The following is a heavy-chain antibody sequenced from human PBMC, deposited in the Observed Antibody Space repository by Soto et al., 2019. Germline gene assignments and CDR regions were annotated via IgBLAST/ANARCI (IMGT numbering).Heavy chain of an antibody. CDR3: AKDGIRGIHIDK. CDR2: VSVDAGNT. V-gene: IGHV3-23*01. Sequence: PGESLKISCVASGFTRSSYPMTGVRQAPGTGLQLVASVSVDAGNTYYADAVKGRFSISRDNANNSIHLQMNNVRGEDTAVYYCAKDGIRGIHIDKWGQGTQVTVSS. CDR1: GFTRSSYP. J-gene: IGHJ4*02.